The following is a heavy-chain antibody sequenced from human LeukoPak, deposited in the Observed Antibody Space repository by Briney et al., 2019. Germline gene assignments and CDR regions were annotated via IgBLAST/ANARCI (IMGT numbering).Heavy chain of an antibody. Sequence: PSETLSLTCTVSGGSISSYYWSWIRQPPGKGLEWIGYIYHTGSTSYSPSLKSRVTISADTSQNQFSLKLSSVTAADTAVYYCARASLLPGIAAAGWNAFDIWGQGTMVTVSS. CDR1: GGSISSYY. J-gene: IGHJ3*02. V-gene: IGHV4-59*01. CDR2: IYHTGST. CDR3: ARASLLPGIAAAGWNAFDI. D-gene: IGHD6-13*01.